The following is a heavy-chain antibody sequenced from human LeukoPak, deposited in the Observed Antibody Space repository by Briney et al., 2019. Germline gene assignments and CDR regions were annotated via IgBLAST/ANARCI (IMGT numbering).Heavy chain of an antibody. V-gene: IGHV4-4*07. CDR2: IYTSGST. Sequence: TSETLSLTCTVSGGTISTYYWNWLRQPPGKGLEWIGRIYTSGSTDYNPSLKSRVTMSLDTSKNQFPLKLSSVAAADTAVYDCARGYSSGWYDYWGQGTLVTVSS. CDR1: GGTISTYY. D-gene: IGHD6-19*01. CDR3: ARGYSSGWYDY. J-gene: IGHJ4*02.